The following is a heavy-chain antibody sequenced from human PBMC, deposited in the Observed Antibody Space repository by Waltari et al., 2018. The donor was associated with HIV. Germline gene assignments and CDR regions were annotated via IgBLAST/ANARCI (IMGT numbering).Heavy chain of an antibody. CDR2: INPESCLT. D-gene: IGHD2-21*02. J-gene: IGHJ4*02. CDR1: GYSFTAYY. CDR3: ARGEVPYCGGDCYSYRFDY. Sequence: QVQLVQSGAEVKKPGASVKVSCTVSGYSFTAYYFHWVRQAPGQGLEWMGWINPESCLTNYVGKFQARVTRSRDTDMSEVYLELRGLRSDDTAVYYCARGEVPYCGGDCYSYRFDYWGQGTLVSVSS. V-gene: IGHV1-2*02.